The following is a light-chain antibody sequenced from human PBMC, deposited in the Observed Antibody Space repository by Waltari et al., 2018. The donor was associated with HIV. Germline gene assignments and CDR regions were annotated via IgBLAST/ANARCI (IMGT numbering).Light chain of an antibody. V-gene: IGLV2-23*02. Sequence: QSALTQPASVSGSPGQSVTVSFTGSSRDVGYYDYVSWFQQHPNKAPKLILYDVDKRPSGVSARFSGSRSGNTASLTISGLQPEDEADYYCCSYAVEKYLFGSGTKVTVL. CDR3: CSYAVEKYL. J-gene: IGLJ1*01. CDR1: SRDVGYYDY. CDR2: DVD.